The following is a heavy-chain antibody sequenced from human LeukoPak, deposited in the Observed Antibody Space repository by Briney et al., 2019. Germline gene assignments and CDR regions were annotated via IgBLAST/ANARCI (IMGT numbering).Heavy chain of an antibody. CDR2: ISGSGGST. Sequence: GGSLRLSCAASGFTFSSYAMSWVRQAPGKGLEWVSAISGSGGSTYYADSVKGRFTISRDDSKNTLYLQMNSLRAEDTAVYYCAKDQVVTDAFDIWGQGTMVTVSS. CDR1: GFTFSSYA. CDR3: AKDQVVTDAFDI. D-gene: IGHD3-22*01. J-gene: IGHJ3*02. V-gene: IGHV3-23*01.